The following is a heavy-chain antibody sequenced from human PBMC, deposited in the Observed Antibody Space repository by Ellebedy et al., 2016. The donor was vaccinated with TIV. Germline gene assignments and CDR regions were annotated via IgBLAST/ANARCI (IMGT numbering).Heavy chain of an antibody. J-gene: IGHJ2*01. V-gene: IGHV5-51*01. CDR1: GYSFTDYW. D-gene: IGHD3-10*01. Sequence: GESLKISCKGSGYSFTDYWIGWVRQTPGKGLESMGIIVPADSVTRYSPSFQGQVTISVDESIRTAYLQWRSLKASDAAIYYCARHDKGMEGNWYLDLWGRGTLVTVSS. CDR2: IVPADSVT. CDR3: ARHDKGMEGNWYLDL.